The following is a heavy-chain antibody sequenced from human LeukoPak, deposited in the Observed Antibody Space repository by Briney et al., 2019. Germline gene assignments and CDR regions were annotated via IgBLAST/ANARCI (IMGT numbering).Heavy chain of an antibody. CDR3: TRDIGSGDYVFFDS. CDR1: GASISGYY. D-gene: IGHD4-17*01. Sequence: SETLSLTCTVTGASISGYYWSWIRLPAGKGLEWIGRSYNNGSTNCNPSLKSRVTISVDTSKNQLSLRLKSVTAADTAVYYCTRDIGSGDYVFFDSWGQGTRVTVSS. CDR2: SYNNGST. J-gene: IGHJ4*02. V-gene: IGHV4-4*07.